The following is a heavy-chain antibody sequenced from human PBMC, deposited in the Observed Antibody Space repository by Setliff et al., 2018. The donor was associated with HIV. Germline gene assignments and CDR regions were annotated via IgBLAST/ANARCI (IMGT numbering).Heavy chain of an antibody. D-gene: IGHD3-10*01. CDR3: ARGGGRVVRGLIGMYYFDY. CDR2: VNRDGGA. V-gene: IGHV4-39*07. J-gene: IGHJ4*02. Sequence: PSETLSLTCSVSGASISSGGYFWTWIRQSPGKGLEWVGQVNRDGGAHYNPSLRSRVTISVDTSKNQFSLKLTSMTAADTAIYYCARGGGRVVRGLIGMYYFDYWGQGILVTVSS. CDR1: GASISSGGYF.